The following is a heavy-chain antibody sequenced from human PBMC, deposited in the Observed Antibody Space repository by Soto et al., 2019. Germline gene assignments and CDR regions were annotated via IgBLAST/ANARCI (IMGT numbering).Heavy chain of an antibody. D-gene: IGHD5-18*01. Sequence: GESLKISCKGSGYSFTSYWIGWVRQMPGKGLEWMGIIYPGDSDTRYSPSFQGQVTISAEDTAVYHCAKESSGYNYGFYNYFDYWGQGTLVTVSS. CDR1: GYSFTSYW. CDR3: Y. J-gene: IGHJ4*02. V-gene: IGHV5-51*01. CDR2: IYPGDSDT.